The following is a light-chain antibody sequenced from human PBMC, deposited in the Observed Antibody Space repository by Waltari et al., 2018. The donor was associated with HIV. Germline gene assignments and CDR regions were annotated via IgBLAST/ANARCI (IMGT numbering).Light chain of an antibody. V-gene: IGLV3-25*03. CDR2: KDT. CDR3: QSADTSGTSVL. Sequence: SSDLTHSPSLSVSPGQTPKLTCSGDVFAQHFAFWYHRKPGQAPLLLIYKDTERPSKIPERFSASTSGTTVTLTISGVRAEDEAEYFCQSADTSGTSVLFGGGTTLTVL. CDR1: VFAQHF. J-gene: IGLJ2*01.